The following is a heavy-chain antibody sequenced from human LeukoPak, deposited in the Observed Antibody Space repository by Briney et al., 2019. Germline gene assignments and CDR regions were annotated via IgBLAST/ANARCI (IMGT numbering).Heavy chain of an antibody. J-gene: IGHJ4*02. V-gene: IGHV4-59*01. D-gene: IGHD3-10*01. CDR3: ARQIDGFGEFDYFEY. Sequence: SETLSLTCTVSGASISRYYWSWIRQPPGKALEWIGHISYRGSTNYNPSLNSRVTVSVDTSQSQFSLKLSSVTAADTAVYFCARQIDGFGEFDYFEYWGQGTLVTVSS. CDR2: ISYRGST. CDR1: GASISRYY.